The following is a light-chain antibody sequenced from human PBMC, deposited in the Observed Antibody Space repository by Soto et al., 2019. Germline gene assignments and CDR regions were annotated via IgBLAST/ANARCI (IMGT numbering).Light chain of an antibody. J-gene: IGLJ2*01. CDR3: SSYTSKSSLI. CDR2: EVR. V-gene: IGLV2-14*01. Sequence: QSALTQPASVSGSPGQSITISCAGTKRDVGAYNLVSWYQQHPGRAPQLIIYEVRNRPSGISFRFSGSKSGNTASLTISGLQAEDEADYYCSSYTSKSSLIFGGGTKLTV. CDR1: KRDVGAYNL.